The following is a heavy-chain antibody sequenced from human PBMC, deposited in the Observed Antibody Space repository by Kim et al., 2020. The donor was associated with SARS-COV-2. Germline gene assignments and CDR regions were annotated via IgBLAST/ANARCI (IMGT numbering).Heavy chain of an antibody. J-gene: IGHJ3*02. CDR3: ARGWRRTGDGAFDI. V-gene: IGHV4-34*01. D-gene: IGHD2-21*01. Sequence: NPSLKSRVTISVDTSKNQFSLKLSSVTAADTAVYYCARGWRRTGDGAFDIWGQGTMVTVSS.